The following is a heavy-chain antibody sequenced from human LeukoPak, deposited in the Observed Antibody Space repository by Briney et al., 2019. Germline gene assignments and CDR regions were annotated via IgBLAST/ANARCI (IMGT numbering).Heavy chain of an antibody. D-gene: IGHD5-12*01. Sequence: SETLSLTCAVYGGSFSGYYWSWIRQPPGKGLEWIGEINHSGSTNYDPSLKSRVTISVDTSKNQFSLKLSSVTAADTAVYYCASLRPIAYYYYGMDVWGQGTTVAVSS. CDR2: INHSGST. V-gene: IGHV4-34*01. CDR1: GGSFSGYY. CDR3: ASLRPIAYYYYGMDV. J-gene: IGHJ6*02.